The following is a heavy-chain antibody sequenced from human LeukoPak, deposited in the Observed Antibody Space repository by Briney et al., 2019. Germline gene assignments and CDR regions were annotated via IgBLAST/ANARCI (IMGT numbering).Heavy chain of an antibody. Sequence: SETLSLTCTVSGDSMTSYYWGWIRQPPGKGLEWIGSIYYGGSTYYNPSLKSRVTISVDTSKNQFSLKLSSVTAADTAVYYCARTTVYYYDSSGYPVLGNFDYWGQGTLVTVSS. V-gene: IGHV4-39*01. CDR2: IYYGGST. CDR3: ARTTVYYYDSSGYPVLGNFDY. J-gene: IGHJ4*02. D-gene: IGHD3-22*01. CDR1: GDSMTSYY.